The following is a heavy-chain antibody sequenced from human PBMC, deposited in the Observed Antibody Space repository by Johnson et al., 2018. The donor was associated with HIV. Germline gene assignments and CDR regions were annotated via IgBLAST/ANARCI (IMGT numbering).Heavy chain of an antibody. D-gene: IGHD2-21*01. CDR3: ARDTGGGEPYDI. J-gene: IGHJ3*02. CDR1: GFTFSTFA. Sequence: VQLVESGGGVVHPGGSLRLSCAASGFTFSTFAIHWVRQAPGKGLDCVAVISYDGGSKYYADSVKGRFTVSRDNSKNTLYLQINSLRPEDTAVYYCARDTGGGEPYDIWGQGTMVTVSS. CDR2: ISYDGGSK. V-gene: IGHV3-30*04.